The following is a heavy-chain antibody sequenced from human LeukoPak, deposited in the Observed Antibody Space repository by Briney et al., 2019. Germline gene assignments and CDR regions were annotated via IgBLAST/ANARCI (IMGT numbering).Heavy chain of an antibody. J-gene: IGHJ3*02. Sequence: WASVTVSCKASGYTFNGYYMHWVRQAPGQGLEWMGWINPNSGGTNYAQRFQGRVTMTRDTSISTAYMELSRLRSDDTAVYYCARDRMGGYYPDDAFDIWGQGTMVTVSS. CDR3: ARDRMGGYYPDDAFDI. CDR2: INPNSGGT. V-gene: IGHV1-2*02. D-gene: IGHD3-22*01. CDR1: GYTFNGYY.